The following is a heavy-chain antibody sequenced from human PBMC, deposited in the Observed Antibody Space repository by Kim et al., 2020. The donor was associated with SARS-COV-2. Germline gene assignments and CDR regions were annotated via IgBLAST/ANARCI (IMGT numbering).Heavy chain of an antibody. Sequence: GGKTENAALVKGRFTISRDDSKNTLYLQMNSLKTEDIAGYYCTTERGNYWGQGTLVTVSS. CDR2: GGKT. V-gene: IGHV3-15*01. CDR3: TTERGNY. J-gene: IGHJ4*02. D-gene: IGHD3-16*01.